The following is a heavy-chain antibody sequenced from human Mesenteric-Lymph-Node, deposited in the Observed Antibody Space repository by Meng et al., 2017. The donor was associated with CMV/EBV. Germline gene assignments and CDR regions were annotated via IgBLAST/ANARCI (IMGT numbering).Heavy chain of an antibody. D-gene: IGHD2-2*01. V-gene: IGHV3-30-3*01. CDR2: ISYDGSNK. Sequence: GESLKISCAASGFTFSNYTMHWVRQAPGKGLEWVAVISYDGSNKYYVDSVKGRITISRDNSKNTLYLQMNSLRAEDTAVYYCARGGVPATIRVYYYYGMDVWGQGTTVTVSS. CDR1: GFTFSNYT. CDR3: ARGGVPATIRVYYYYGMDV. J-gene: IGHJ6*02.